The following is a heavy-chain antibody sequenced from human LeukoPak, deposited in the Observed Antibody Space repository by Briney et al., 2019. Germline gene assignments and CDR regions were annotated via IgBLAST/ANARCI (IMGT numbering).Heavy chain of an antibody. CDR1: GYTFAGYY. J-gene: IGHJ4*02. Sequence: ASVWVSCKASGYTFAGYYIHWVRRAPGQGLEWLGWINPNKGDTKSTQKFRDRVIMTTDTSLTTAYMELINLKSDDTAVYYCTRSSWDCSSGSCYSNVNFDFWGQGTLVTVSS. D-gene: IGHD2-15*01. V-gene: IGHV1-2*02. CDR2: INPNKGDT. CDR3: TRSSWDCSSGSCYSNVNFDF.